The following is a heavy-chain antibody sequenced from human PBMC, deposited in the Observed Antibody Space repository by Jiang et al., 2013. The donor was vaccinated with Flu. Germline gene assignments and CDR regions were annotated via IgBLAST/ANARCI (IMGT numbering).Heavy chain of an antibody. D-gene: IGHD1-1*01. CDR3: ARGLMTTMTTKFDF. V-gene: IGHV1-18*01. CDR1: GYTFTTYG. J-gene: IGHJ4*02. CDR2: ISAYNDKT. Sequence: QSGAEVKQPGASVKVSCKASGYTFTTYGIGWVRQAPGQGLEWMAWISAYNDKTDYAQKFQGRVIVTTDASTSTAFMELRSLRFDDTAVYYCARGLMTTMTTKFDFWGQGTLVSVSS.